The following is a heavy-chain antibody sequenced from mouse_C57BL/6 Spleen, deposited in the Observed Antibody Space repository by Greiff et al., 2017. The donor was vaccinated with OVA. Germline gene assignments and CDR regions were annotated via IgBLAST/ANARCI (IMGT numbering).Heavy chain of an antibody. J-gene: IGHJ1*03. CDR1: GYTFTDYY. D-gene: IGHD1-1*01. Sequence: EVQLQQSGPVLVKPGASVKMSCKASGYTFTDYYMNWVKQSHGKSLEWIGVINPYNGGTSYNQKFKGKATLTVDKSSSTAYMELNSLTSEDSAVYYCARNDYYCSSYGYFDVWGTGTTVTVSS. CDR3: ARNDYYCSSYGYFDV. V-gene: IGHV1-19*01. CDR2: INPYNGGT.